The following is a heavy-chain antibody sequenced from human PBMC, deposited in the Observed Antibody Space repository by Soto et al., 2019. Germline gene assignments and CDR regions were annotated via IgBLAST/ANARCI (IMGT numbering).Heavy chain of an antibody. CDR2: INPSGGST. CDR1: GYTFTSYY. D-gene: IGHD2-15*01. V-gene: IGHV1-46*03. Sequence: GASVKVSCKASGYTFTSYYMHWVRQAPGQGLXWMGIINPSGGSTSYAQKFQGRVTMTRDTSTSTVYMELSSLRAEDTAVYYCARERAVVAATYYYYCGMDVWGQGTTVTVSS. CDR3: ARERAVVAATYYYYCGMDV. J-gene: IGHJ6*02.